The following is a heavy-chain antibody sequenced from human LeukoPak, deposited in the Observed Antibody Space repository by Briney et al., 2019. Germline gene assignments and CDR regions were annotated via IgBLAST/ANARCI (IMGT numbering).Heavy chain of an antibody. CDR3: AKALTSSSWYGIDY. V-gene: IGHV3-23*01. J-gene: IGHJ4*02. CDR2: ISGSGGST. D-gene: IGHD6-13*01. Sequence: GGSPRLSCAASGFTLSNYAMSWVRQAPGKGLEWVSAISGSGGSTYYADSVKGRFTISRDNSKNTLYLQMNSLRAEDTAVYYCAKALTSSSWYGIDYWGQGTLVTVSS. CDR1: GFTLSNYA.